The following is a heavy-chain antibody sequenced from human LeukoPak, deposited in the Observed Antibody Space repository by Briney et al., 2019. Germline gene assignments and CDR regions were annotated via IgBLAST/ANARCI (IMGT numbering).Heavy chain of an antibody. J-gene: IGHJ4*02. Sequence: GGSLRLSCAASGFSFTSYVMTWVCQAPEKGLGWVSAVPSGGSTFYADSVKGRFTISKDNSKNTLYLQMNSLRAEDTAVYYCANYLRQLPFDYWGQGTLVTVSS. CDR2: VPSGGST. V-gene: IGHV3-23*01. D-gene: IGHD2-2*01. CDR3: ANYLRQLPFDY. CDR1: GFSFTSYV.